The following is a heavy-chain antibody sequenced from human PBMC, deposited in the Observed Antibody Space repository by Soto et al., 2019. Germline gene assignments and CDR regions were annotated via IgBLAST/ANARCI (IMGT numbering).Heavy chain of an antibody. Sequence: GASVKVSCKASGYNFTSYYMHWVRQVPGQGLEWMGIIDPSGGSTSYAQKFQGRVSMTRDTSTSTVYMDLSSLRSEDTAVYYCARDLTGGPTYYDFWSGYSPVDYWGLGTLVTVSS. D-gene: IGHD3-3*01. CDR1: GYNFTSYY. V-gene: IGHV1-46*03. J-gene: IGHJ4*02. CDR3: ARDLTGGPTYYDFWSGYSPVDY. CDR2: IDPSGGST.